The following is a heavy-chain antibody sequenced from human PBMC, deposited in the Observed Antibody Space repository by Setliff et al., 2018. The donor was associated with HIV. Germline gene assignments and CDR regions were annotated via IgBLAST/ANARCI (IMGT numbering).Heavy chain of an antibody. Sequence: SETLSLTCAVYGGSFTTYYWSWIRQTPGKGLEWIGENNHGGSTNYNPSLKSRVTISVDRSKNQFFLKLTSVTAADTAVYYCARGSYRWSGYFVRYFDSWAQGMLVTVSS. D-gene: IGHD3-3*01. V-gene: IGHV4-34*01. CDR3: ARGSYRWSGYFVRYFDS. CDR1: GGSFTTYY. J-gene: IGHJ4*02. CDR2: NNHGGST.